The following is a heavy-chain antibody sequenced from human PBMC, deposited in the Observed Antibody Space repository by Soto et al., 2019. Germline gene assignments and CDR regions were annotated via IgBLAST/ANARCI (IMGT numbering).Heavy chain of an antibody. CDR3: AGLGTVRIVVPEGAFDI. D-gene: IGHD3-22*01. CDR2: IYPGDSDI. Sequence: EVQLVQSGAEVKKPGESLKISCKGSGYSFTNYWIGWVRQMPGKGLEWMGIIYPGDSDIRYSPSFQGQVTISADKSISTAYLQWSSLKASDTAMYYCAGLGTVRIVVPEGAFDIWGQGTMVTVSS. V-gene: IGHV5-51*03. J-gene: IGHJ3*02. CDR1: GYSFTNYW.